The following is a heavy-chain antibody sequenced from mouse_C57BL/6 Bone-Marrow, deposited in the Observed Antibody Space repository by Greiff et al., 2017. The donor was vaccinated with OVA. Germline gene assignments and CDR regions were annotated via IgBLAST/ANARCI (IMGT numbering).Heavy chain of an antibody. CDR2: IRLKSDNYAT. CDR1: GFTFSNYW. D-gene: IGHD1-1*01. Sequence: DVKLVESGGGLVQPGGSMKLSCVASGFTFSNYWMNWVRQSPEKGLEWVAQIRLKSDNYATHYAESVKGRFTISRDDSKSSVYLQMNNLRAEDTGIYYCTDYYGSSYYFDYWGQGTTLTVSS. J-gene: IGHJ2*01. CDR3: TDYYGSSYYFDY. V-gene: IGHV6-3*01.